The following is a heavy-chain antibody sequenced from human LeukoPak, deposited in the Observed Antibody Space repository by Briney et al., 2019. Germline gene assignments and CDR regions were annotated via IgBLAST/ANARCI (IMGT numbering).Heavy chain of an antibody. D-gene: IGHD2-21*01. CDR2: IYPGDSDT. J-gene: IGHJ3*02. Sequence: GESLKISCKGSGYSFTSYWIGWVRQMPGKGLEWMGIIYPGDSDTRYSPSFQGQVTISADKSISTAYLQWSSLKASDTAMYYCARHNCGGDCPTSANDAFDIWGQGTMVTVSS. V-gene: IGHV5-51*01. CDR3: ARHNCGGDCPTSANDAFDI. CDR1: GYSFTSYW.